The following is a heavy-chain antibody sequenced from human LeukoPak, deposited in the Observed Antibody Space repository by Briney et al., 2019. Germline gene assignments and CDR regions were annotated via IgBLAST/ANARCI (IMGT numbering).Heavy chain of an antibody. J-gene: IGHJ4*02. Sequence: GGSLRLSCAASGFTFSDYYMSWIRQAPGKGLEWVSYISSSGSTIYYADSVKGRFTISRDNAKNSLYLQMNSLRAEDTAVYYCAKVSSWFYLANYYFDYWGQGTLVTVSS. V-gene: IGHV3-11*01. CDR3: AKVSSWFYLANYYFDY. CDR2: ISSSGSTI. CDR1: GFTFSDYY. D-gene: IGHD6-13*01.